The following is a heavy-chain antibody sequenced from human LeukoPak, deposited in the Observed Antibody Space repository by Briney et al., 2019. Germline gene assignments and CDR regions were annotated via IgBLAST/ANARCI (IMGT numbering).Heavy chain of an antibody. J-gene: IGHJ4*02. CDR1: GYTFTSYY. D-gene: IGHD3-3*01. CDR2: INPSGGST. V-gene: IGHV1-46*01. Sequence: GASVKVSCRASGYTFTSYYMHWVRQAPGQGLEWMGIINPSGGSTSYAQKFQGRVTMTRDTSTSTVYMELSSLRSEDTAVYYCAANGYDFWSGYPPPDYWGQGTLVTVSS. CDR3: AANGYDFWSGYPPPDY.